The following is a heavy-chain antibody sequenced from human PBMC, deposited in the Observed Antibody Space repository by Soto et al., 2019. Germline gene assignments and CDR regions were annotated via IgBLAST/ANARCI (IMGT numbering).Heavy chain of an antibody. CDR3: ARGVLMVYAIPAYNWFDP. CDR2: ISAYNGNT. J-gene: IGHJ5*02. V-gene: IGHV1-18*01. Sequence: ASVKVSCKASGYTFTSYGISWVRQAPGQGLEWMGWISAYNGNTNYAQKLQGRVTMTTDTSTSTAYMELRSLRSDDTAVDYCARGVLMVYAIPAYNWFDPWGQGTLVTVSS. CDR1: GYTFTSYG. D-gene: IGHD2-8*01.